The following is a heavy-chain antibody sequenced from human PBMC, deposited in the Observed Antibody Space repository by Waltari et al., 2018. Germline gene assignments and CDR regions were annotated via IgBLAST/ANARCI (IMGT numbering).Heavy chain of an antibody. J-gene: IGHJ6*03. V-gene: IGHV3-21*01. D-gene: IGHD3-3*01. Sequence: VQLQQWGAGLLKPSETLSLTCAVYGGSFSGYYWSWIRQPPGKGLEWVSSISSSSSYIYYADSVKGRFTISRDNAKNSLYLQMNSLRAEDTAVYYCARDRTKSGYFYYYYMDVWGKGTTVTVSS. CDR2: ISSSSSYI. CDR1: GGSFSGYY. CDR3: ARDRTKSGYFYYYYMDV.